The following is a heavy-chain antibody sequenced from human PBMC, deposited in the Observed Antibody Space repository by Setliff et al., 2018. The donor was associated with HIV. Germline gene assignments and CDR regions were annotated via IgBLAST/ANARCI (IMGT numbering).Heavy chain of an antibody. J-gene: IGHJ4*02. V-gene: IGHV1-46*01. D-gene: IGHD2-2*01. CDR3: AIDMVGGWLRPMPDF. CDR2: INPNGGIT. CDR1: GYTFTTYY. Sequence: ASVKVSCKASGYTFTTYYIHWVRQAPGQGLEWMGIINPNGGITSYAQKFQGRVTMTEDTSTYTAYMELSGPRSEDTAVYYCAIDMVGGWLRPMPDFWGQGALVTVSS.